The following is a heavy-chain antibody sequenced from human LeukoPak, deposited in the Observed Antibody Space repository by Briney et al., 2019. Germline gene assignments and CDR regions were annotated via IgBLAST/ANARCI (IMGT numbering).Heavy chain of an antibody. CDR1: GFTFSDYY. J-gene: IGHJ3*02. D-gene: IGHD3-10*01. CDR2: ISSSGSTI. Sequence: PGGSLRLSCAASGFTFSDYYMSWIRQAPGKGLEWVSYISSSGSTIYYADSVKGRFTISRDNAKNSLYLQMNSLRAEDTAVYYCARAMVRGASDAFDIWGQGTMVTVSS. CDR3: ARAMVRGASDAFDI. V-gene: IGHV3-11*04.